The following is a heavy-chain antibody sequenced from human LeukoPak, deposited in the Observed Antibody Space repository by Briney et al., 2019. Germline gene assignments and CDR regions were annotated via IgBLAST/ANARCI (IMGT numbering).Heavy chain of an antibody. V-gene: IGHV1-69*04. CDR2: IIPILGIA. CDR1: GFTFSSYA. Sequence: GGSLRLSCAASGFTFSSYAISWVRQAPGQGLEWMGRIIPILGIANYAQKFQGRVTITADKSTSTAYMELSSLRSEDTAVYYCARAALDIVATIVGLGDWFDPWGQGTLVTVSS. J-gene: IGHJ5*02. D-gene: IGHD5-12*01. CDR3: ARAALDIVATIVGLGDWFDP.